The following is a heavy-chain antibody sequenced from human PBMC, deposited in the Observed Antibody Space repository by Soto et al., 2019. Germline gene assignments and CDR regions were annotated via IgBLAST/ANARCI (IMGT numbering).Heavy chain of an antibody. CDR1: GGSFSGYY. CDR3: ARAPMVRGVIPFDY. V-gene: IGHV4-34*01. CDR2: INHSGST. Sequence: PSETLSLTCAVYGGSFSGYYWSWIRQPPGKGLEWIGEINHSGSTNYNPSLKSRVTISVDTSKNQFSLKLSSVTAADTAVYYCARAPMVRGVIPFDYWGQGTLVTVSS. J-gene: IGHJ4*02. D-gene: IGHD3-10*01.